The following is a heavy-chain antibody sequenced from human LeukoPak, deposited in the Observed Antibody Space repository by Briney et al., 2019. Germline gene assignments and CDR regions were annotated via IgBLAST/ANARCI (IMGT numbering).Heavy chain of an antibody. D-gene: IGHD3-10*01. V-gene: IGHV4-39*01. CDR1: GGSISSSSYY. CDR2: IYYSGST. CDR3: ARHERSMVRGVLDY. J-gene: IGHJ4*02. Sequence: PSDTLSLTCTVSGGSISSSSYYWGWIRQPPGKGLVWMGSIYYSGSTYYNPSLKSRVTISVDTSKNQFSLKLGSVTAADPAVYYCARHERSMVRGVLDYWGQGTLVTVSS.